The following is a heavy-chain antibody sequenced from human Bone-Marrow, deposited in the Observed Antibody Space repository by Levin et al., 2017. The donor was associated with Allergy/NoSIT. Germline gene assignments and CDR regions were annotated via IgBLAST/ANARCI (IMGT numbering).Heavy chain of an antibody. Sequence: GESLKISCAVSGFSFSLFGMQWVRQAPGKGLEWVAIIPSDEINKYYADSVKGRFVVSRDNSKNTLYLQMDNLRPEDTAVYFCATDQSGRFDPWGQGTLVTVSS. J-gene: IGHJ5*02. CDR1: GFSFSLFG. V-gene: IGHV3-30*03. CDR3: ATDQSGRFDP. CDR2: IPSDEINK.